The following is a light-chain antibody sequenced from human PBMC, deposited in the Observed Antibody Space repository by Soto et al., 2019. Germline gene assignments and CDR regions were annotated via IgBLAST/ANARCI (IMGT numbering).Light chain of an antibody. CDR2: AAS. Sequence: DIQMTQSPSSLSASVGDRVTITCRSSQSISSYLNWYQQKPGKAPKLLIYAASSLQSGVPSRLSGSGSGKDFTLTISSLQPEDFATYYCQQSYSTPPWTFGQGTKVDIK. V-gene: IGKV1-39*01. CDR3: QQSYSTPPWT. J-gene: IGKJ1*01. CDR1: QSISSY.